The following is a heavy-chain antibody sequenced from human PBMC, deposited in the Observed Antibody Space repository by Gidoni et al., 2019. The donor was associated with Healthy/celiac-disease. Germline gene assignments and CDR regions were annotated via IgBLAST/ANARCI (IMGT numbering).Heavy chain of an antibody. CDR3: ARDPHYDSSGYFDAFDI. CDR2: IIPIFGTA. J-gene: IGHJ3*02. Sequence: QVQLVQSGAEVKKPGSSVKVSCKASGGPFSSYAISWVRQAPGQGLEWMGGIIPIFGTANYAQKFQGRVTITADESTSTAYMELSSLRSEDTAVYYCARDPHYDSSGYFDAFDIWGQGTMVTVSS. V-gene: IGHV1-69*01. CDR1: GGPFSSYA. D-gene: IGHD3-22*01.